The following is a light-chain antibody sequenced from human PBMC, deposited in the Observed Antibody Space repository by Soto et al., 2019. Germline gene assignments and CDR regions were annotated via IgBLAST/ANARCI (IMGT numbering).Light chain of an antibody. Sequence: EIVLTQSPGTLSLSPGERATLSCRASQSVRSDYLAWYQQKPGQPPRLLIYDASTRATGIPARFSGSQSGTEFTLTISSLLSEDFAVYYCQQYGDSPWTFGQGTKVDNK. CDR2: DAS. CDR3: QQYGDSPWT. J-gene: IGKJ1*01. V-gene: IGKV3-20*01. CDR1: QSVRSDY.